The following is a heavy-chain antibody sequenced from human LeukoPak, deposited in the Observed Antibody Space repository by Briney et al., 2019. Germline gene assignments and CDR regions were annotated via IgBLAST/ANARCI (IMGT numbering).Heavy chain of an antibody. V-gene: IGHV1-18*01. CDR2: ISAYNGNT. CDR1: GYTFTSYG. D-gene: IGHD3-3*01. Sequence: GASVKVSCKASGYTFTSYGISWVRRAPGQGLEWMGWISAYNGNTNYAQKLQGRVTMTTDTSTSTAYMELRSLRSEDTAVYYCASSRKDTYYDFWSGYYFDYWGQGTLVTVSS. CDR3: ASSRKDTYYDFWSGYYFDY. J-gene: IGHJ4*02.